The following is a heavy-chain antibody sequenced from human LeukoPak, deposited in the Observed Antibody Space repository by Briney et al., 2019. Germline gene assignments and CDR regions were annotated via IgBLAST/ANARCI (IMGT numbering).Heavy chain of an antibody. CDR3: ANDHAHYDSSGYYPLNFVY. D-gene: IGHD3-22*01. J-gene: IGHJ4*02. Sequence: GGSLRLSCAASGFTFSSYAMSWVRQAPGKGLEWVSAISGSGGSTYYADSVKGRFTISRDNSKNTLYLQMNSLRAEDTAVYYCANDHAHYDSSGYYPLNFVYWGQGTLVTVSS. V-gene: IGHV3-23*01. CDR1: GFTFSSYA. CDR2: ISGSGGST.